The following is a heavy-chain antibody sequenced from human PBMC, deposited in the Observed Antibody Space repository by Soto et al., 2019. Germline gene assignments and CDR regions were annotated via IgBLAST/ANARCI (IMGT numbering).Heavy chain of an antibody. CDR1: GGTFSSYA. CDR3: AREGDSSGGTSY. CDR2: IIPIFGTA. D-gene: IGHD6-25*01. Sequence: QVQLVQSGAEVKKPGSSVKVSCKASGGTFSSYAISWVRQAPGQGLEWMGGIIPIFGTANYAQKFQGRVTITADESTSTADVELSSLRSEDTAVYYWAREGDSSGGTSYWGQGTLVTVSS. J-gene: IGHJ4*02. V-gene: IGHV1-69*12.